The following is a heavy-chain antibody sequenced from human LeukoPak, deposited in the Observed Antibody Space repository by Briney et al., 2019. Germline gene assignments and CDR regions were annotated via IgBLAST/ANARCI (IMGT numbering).Heavy chain of an antibody. CDR3: ARGAYEIVVVTAPTY. V-gene: IGHV3-30-3*01. CDR2: ISSDGTTN. D-gene: IGHD2-21*02. J-gene: IGHJ4*02. CDR1: GVSFSSYT. Sequence: PAGSLRLSCAASGVSFSSYTIHWVRQAPGKGLEWVAVISSDGTTNYYADSVKGRFTISRDNSKNTMYLQMSSLRVEDTAVYYCARGAYEIVVVTAPTYWGQGTLVTVSS.